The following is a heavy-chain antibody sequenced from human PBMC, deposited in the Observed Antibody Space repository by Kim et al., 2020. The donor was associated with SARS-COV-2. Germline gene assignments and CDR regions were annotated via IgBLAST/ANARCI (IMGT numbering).Heavy chain of an antibody. V-gene: IGHV4-59*01. Sequence: SETLSLTCTVSGGSISSYYWSWIRQPPGKGLEWIGYIYYSGSTNYNPSLKSRVTISVDTSKNQFSLKLSSVTAADTAVYYCAREGHHDYGDVTFNYYYYYYMDVWGKGTTVTVSS. D-gene: IGHD4-17*01. CDR3: AREGHHDYGDVTFNYYYYYYMDV. CDR1: GGSISSYY. CDR2: IYYSGST. J-gene: IGHJ6*03.